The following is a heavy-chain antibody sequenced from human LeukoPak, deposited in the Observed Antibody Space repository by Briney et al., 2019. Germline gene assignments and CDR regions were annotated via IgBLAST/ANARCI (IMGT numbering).Heavy chain of an antibody. CDR3: TTTRLADAFYFDY. J-gene: IGHJ4*02. D-gene: IGHD6-13*01. V-gene: IGHV3-74*01. CDR1: GFTFSSYW. Sequence: PGGSLRLSCAASGFTFSSYWMHWVRQAPGKGLVWVSRINSDGSRTTYADAVKGRFTVSRDNAKNTLYLQMNSLGAEDTAVYYRTTTRLADAFYFDYWGQGTLVTVSS. CDR2: INSDGSRT.